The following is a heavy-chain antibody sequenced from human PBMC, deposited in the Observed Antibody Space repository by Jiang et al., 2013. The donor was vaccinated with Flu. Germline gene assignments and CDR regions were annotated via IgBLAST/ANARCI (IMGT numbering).Heavy chain of an antibody. V-gene: IGHV1-18*01. CDR3: ARSYSSAATLGY. Sequence: TSYGISWVRQAPGQGLEWMGWISAYNGNTNYAQKLQGRVAMTTDTSTSTAYMELRSLRSDDTAVYYCARSYSSAATLGYWGQGTLVTVSS. CDR1: TSYG. D-gene: IGHD6-25*01. J-gene: IGHJ4*02. CDR2: ISAYNGNT.